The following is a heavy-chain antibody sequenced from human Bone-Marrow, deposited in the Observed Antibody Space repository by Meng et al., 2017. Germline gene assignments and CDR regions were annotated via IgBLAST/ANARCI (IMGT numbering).Heavy chain of an antibody. Sequence: GESLKISCAASGFTFSSYAMHWVRQAPGKGLEWVAVISYDGSNKYYADSVKGRFTISRDNSKNTLHLQMNSLRAEDTAVYYCARDADLFDYWGQGTLVTVSS. J-gene: IGHJ4*02. CDR1: GFTFSSYA. CDR2: ISYDGSNK. CDR3: ARDADLFDY. V-gene: IGHV3-30*04.